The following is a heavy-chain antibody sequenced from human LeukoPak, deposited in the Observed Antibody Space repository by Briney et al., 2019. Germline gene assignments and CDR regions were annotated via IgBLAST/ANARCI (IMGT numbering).Heavy chain of an antibody. J-gene: IGHJ4*02. CDR3: ASSAGAAAGLDY. Sequence: GGSLRLSCAASGFTFSDYYMSWIRQAPGKGLEWVSYISGSSSNTNHADSVKGRFTISRDNAKNSLYLQMSSLRAEDTAVYYCASSAGAAAGLDYWGQGTLVTVSS. CDR1: GFTFSDYY. CDR2: ISGSSSNT. V-gene: IGHV3-11*06. D-gene: IGHD6-13*01.